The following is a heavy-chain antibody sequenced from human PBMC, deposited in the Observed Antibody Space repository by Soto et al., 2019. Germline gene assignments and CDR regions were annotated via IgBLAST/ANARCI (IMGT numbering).Heavy chain of an antibody. CDR3: MRSALRPSGGLIGPFDL. D-gene: IGHD3-16*02. Sequence: QVQLVQSGAEGKKPGASVNVSCEASGYTFTGHALHWVRQAPGQRLEWMGWINGGNGDTRYSQRFQGRGTIIRDMSASTVYMELSRLRPEDTAVYYWMRSALRPSGGLIGPFDLWGQGTQVTVSS. CDR2: INGGNGDT. CDR1: GYTFTGHA. J-gene: IGHJ5*02. V-gene: IGHV1-3*01.